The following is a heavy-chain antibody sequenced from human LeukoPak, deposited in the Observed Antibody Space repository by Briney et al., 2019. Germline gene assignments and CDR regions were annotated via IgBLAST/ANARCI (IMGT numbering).Heavy chain of an antibody. CDR1: GYTFTSYD. CDR3: ARALGGYSYGYDAFDI. J-gene: IGHJ3*02. D-gene: IGHD5-18*01. Sequence: ASVKVSCKASGYTFTSYDNNWVRQATGQGLEWMGWMNPNSGNTGYAQKFQGRVTMTRNTSISTAYTELSSLRSEDTAVYYCARALGGYSYGYDAFDIWGQGTMVTVSS. V-gene: IGHV1-8*01. CDR2: MNPNSGNT.